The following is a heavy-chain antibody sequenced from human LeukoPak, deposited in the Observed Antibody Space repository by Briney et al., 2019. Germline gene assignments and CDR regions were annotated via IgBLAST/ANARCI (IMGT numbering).Heavy chain of an antibody. CDR2: ISAYNGNI. V-gene: IGHV1-18*01. CDR1: GYTFTSFG. J-gene: IGHJ4*02. CDR3: VRDLGVDTTMIFFDY. Sequence: ALVKVSCKASGYTFTSFGISWVRQAPGQGLEWMGWISAYNGNINYAQKLQGRVTMTTDISTSTAYMEVRSLRSEDTAVYYCVRDLGVDTTMIFFDYWGQGSVVTVSS. D-gene: IGHD5-18*01.